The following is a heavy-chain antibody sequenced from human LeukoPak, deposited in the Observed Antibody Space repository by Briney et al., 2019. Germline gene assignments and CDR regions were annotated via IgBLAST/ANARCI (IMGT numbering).Heavy chain of an antibody. J-gene: IGHJ4*02. CDR3: AKSPLRYCTVSTCYPLDY. CDR2: ITDSGDDT. V-gene: IGHV3-23*01. CDR1: GFTFSHYA. Sequence: GGSLRLSCTASGFTFSHYAMAWVRQAPGKGLEWVSVITDSGDDTHHADSVKGRFTMSRDNSKNTLYLQLNSLRAEDTAVYYCAKSPLRYCTVSTCYPLDYWGQGTLATVSS. D-gene: IGHD2-8*02.